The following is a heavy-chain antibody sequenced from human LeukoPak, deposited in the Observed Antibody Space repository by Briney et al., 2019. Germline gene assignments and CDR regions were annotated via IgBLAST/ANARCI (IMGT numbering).Heavy chain of an antibody. Sequence: GGSLRLSCVASGFTFSRFEMNWVRQAPGKGLEWISHISSGTYIAYADSVKGRFTISRDNAKNSLYLQMNSLRGDDTAVYYCAQDIGWLQFAYWGQGTLVTVSS. CDR3: AQDIGWLQFAY. CDR1: GFTFSRFE. J-gene: IGHJ4*02. CDR2: ISSGTYI. V-gene: IGHV3-48*03. D-gene: IGHD5-24*01.